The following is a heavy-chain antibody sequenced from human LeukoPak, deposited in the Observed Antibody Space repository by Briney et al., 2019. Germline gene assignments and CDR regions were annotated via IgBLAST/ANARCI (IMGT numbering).Heavy chain of an antibody. V-gene: IGHV4-39*07. CDR3: ARSPSLSGSYLGVLSWFDP. Sequence: SETLSLTCTVSGGSIGSSSYNWGWIRQPPGKGLEWIGSIHYSGSTYYNPSLKSRVAMSVDTSKNQFSLKLSSVTAADTAVYYCARSPSLSGSYLGVLSWFDPWGQGTLVTVSS. D-gene: IGHD3-10*01. J-gene: IGHJ5*02. CDR2: IHYSGST. CDR1: GGSIGSSSYN.